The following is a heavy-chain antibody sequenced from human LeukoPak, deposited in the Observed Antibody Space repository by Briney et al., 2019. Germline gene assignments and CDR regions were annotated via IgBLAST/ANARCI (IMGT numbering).Heavy chain of an antibody. V-gene: IGHV1-69*01. J-gene: IGHJ6*04. Sequence: SVKVSCKASGGTFSSYAISWVRQAPGQGLEWMGGIIPIFGTANYAQKFQGRVTITADESTSTAYMELSSLRSEDTAVYYCARGMISEVLRYFDWLIPLDVWGKGTTVTVSS. D-gene: IGHD3-9*01. CDR1: GGTFSSYA. CDR2: IIPIFGTA. CDR3: ARGMISEVLRYFDWLIPLDV.